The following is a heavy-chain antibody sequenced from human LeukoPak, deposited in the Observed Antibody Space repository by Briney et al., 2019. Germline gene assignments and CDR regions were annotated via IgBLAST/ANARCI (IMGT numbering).Heavy chain of an antibody. CDR1: GFSLSTSGVG. V-gene: IGHV2-5*01. J-gene: IGHJ4*02. CDR2: IYWNDDK. Sequence: SGPTLVNPTQTLTLTCTFSGFSLSTSGVGVGWIRQPPGKAPEWLALIYWNDDKRYSPSLKSRLTITKDTSKNQVDLTMTNMDPVDTATYYCAHRRGRHYDFWSGYFDPDTFDYWGQGTLVTVSS. D-gene: IGHD3-3*01. CDR3: AHRRGRHYDFWSGYFDPDTFDY.